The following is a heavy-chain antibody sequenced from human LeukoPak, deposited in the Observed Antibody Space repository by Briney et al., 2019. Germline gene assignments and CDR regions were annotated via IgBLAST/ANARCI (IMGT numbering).Heavy chain of an antibody. Sequence: ASVKVSCKASGYTVAAYYIHWVRHAPGQGLEWMGWINPNTGGPYYPQKFQGKVTMTWDSSVNTAYMELTSVTSDDTAIYYCARHRNSQTAGAGDYWGQGTLVTVSS. J-gene: IGHJ4*02. V-gene: IGHV1-2*02. CDR2: INPNTGGP. D-gene: IGHD1-26*01. CDR3: ARHRNSQTAGAGDY. CDR1: GYTVAAYY.